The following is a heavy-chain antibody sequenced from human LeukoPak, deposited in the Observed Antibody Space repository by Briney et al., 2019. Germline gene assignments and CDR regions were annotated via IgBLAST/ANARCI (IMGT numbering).Heavy chain of an antibody. CDR3: ARHGGFDYGDYLFDY. V-gene: IGHV4-59*08. CDR2: IYYSGST. CDR1: GGSISSYY. Sequence: KPSETLSLTCTVSGGSISSYYWSWIRQPPGKGLEWIGYIYYSGSTNYNPSLKSRVTISVDTSKNQFSLKLSSVTAADTAAYYCARHGGFDYGDYLFDYWGQGTLVTVSS. D-gene: IGHD4-17*01. J-gene: IGHJ4*02.